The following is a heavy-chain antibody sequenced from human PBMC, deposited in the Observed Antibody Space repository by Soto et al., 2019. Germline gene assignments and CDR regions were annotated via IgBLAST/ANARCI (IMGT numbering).Heavy chain of an antibody. CDR1: GFTFSNYW. Sequence: EVQLVESGGGLVQPGGSLRLSCVASGFTFSNYWMYWVRQAPGEGLVWVSRINSDGSVSSYADSVKGRLTISRDNVKNTLYXQMDSLXAEDTAVYYXXXGDCVGGTCYSLAGSFYYYMDVWGKGTTVTVFS. V-gene: IGHV3-74*01. CDR3: XXGDCVGGTCYSLAGSFYYYMDV. J-gene: IGHJ6*03. D-gene: IGHD2-15*01. CDR2: INSDGSVS.